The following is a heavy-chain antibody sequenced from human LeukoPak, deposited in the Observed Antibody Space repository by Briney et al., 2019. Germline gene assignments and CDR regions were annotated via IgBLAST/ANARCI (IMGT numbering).Heavy chain of an antibody. D-gene: IGHD2-21*02. Sequence: GASVKVSCKASGYTFTSYDINWVRQATGQGLEWMGWMNPNSGNTGYAQKFQGRVTMTRNTSISTAYMELSSLRSEDTAVYYCAVDGDCYSCVDYWGQGTLVTVSS. CDR3: AVDGDCYSCVDY. CDR2: MNPNSGNT. CDR1: GYTFTSYD. J-gene: IGHJ4*02. V-gene: IGHV1-8*01.